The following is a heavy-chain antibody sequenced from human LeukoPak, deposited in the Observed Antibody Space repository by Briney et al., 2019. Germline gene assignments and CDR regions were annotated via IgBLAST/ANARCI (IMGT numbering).Heavy chain of an antibody. J-gene: IGHJ4*02. CDR1: VYTFSSYG. Sequence: GASVKVSSKASVYTFSSYGISGVRQAPGQGLEWVGGISANNGNTNYAQKLQGRVTMTTDTSTSTAYMELRSLRSDDTAVYYCARAELLWFGELLKAPHDYWGQGTLVTVSS. CDR2: ISANNGNT. CDR3: ARAELLWFGELLKAPHDY. V-gene: IGHV1-18*01. D-gene: IGHD3-10*01.